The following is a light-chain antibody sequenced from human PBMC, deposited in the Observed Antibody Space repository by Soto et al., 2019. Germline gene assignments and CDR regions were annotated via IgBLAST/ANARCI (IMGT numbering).Light chain of an antibody. V-gene: IGLV2-14*01. CDR3: SSYTSSSTLV. CDR1: SSDVGGYNY. J-gene: IGLJ1*01. Sequence: QSALTQPASVSGSHGQSITISCTGTSSDVGGYNYVSWYQQHPGKAPKLMIYDVSNRPSGVSNRFSGSMSGNTASLTTSGLQAEDEADYSCSSYTSSSTLVFGTGTKLTVL. CDR2: DVS.